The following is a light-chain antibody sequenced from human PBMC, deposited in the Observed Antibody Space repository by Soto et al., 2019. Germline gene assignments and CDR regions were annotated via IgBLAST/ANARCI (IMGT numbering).Light chain of an antibody. CDR2: EGS. J-gene: IGLJ2*01. CDR3: RSYAGSSAEMV. V-gene: IGLV2-23*01. Sequence: QSALTQPASVSGSPGQSITIPCTGPGSDVEGYNLVSWYQQHPGKAPKLLIYEGSQRPSGVSNRFSGSNSGNRASLTISGLQAEDEADYYCRSYAGSSAEMVFGGGTKLTVL. CDR1: GSDVEGYNL.